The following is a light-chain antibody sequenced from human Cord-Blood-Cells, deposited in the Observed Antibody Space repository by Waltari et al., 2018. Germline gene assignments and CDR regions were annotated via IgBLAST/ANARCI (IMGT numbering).Light chain of an antibody. CDR3: QQSYSTPPGYT. J-gene: IGKJ2*01. CDR1: QSISSY. CDR2: AAS. Sequence: DIQMTQSPSSLSASVGDRVTITCRASQSISSYLNWYQQKPGKAPKLLIYAASSLQSGVPSRFSGSGSGTDFILTISSLQPEDFATYYCQQSYSTPPGYTFGQGTKLEIK. V-gene: IGKV1-39*01.